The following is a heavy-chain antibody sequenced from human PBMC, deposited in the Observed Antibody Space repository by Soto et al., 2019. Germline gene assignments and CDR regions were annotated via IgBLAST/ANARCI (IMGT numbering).Heavy chain of an antibody. Sequence: EVQLLESGGGLVQPGGSLRLSCAASAFTSSSYAMSWVRQAPGKGLEWVSTIGGSGGSSTYYADSVKGRFTIFKDNSKNTLFLQMNSLRAEDTALYYCAKLHGDSVYYPTGYWGQGTLVTVSS. CDR3: AKLHGDSVYYPTGY. CDR1: AFTSSSYA. V-gene: IGHV3-23*01. D-gene: IGHD3-22*01. CDR2: IGGSGGSST. J-gene: IGHJ4*02.